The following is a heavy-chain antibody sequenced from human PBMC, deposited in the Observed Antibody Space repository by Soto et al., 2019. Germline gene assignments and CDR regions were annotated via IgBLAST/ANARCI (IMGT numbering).Heavy chain of an antibody. J-gene: IGHJ3*02. CDR2: IYYSGST. CDR1: GGSISSGDYY. Sequence: PLTCTVSGGSISSGDYYWSWIRQPPGKGLEWIGYIYYSGSTYYNPSLKSRVTISVDTSKNQFSLKLSSVTAADTAVYYCARGDTAMVIGAFDIWGQGTMVTVSS. D-gene: IGHD5-18*01. CDR3: ARGDTAMVIGAFDI. V-gene: IGHV4-30-4*01.